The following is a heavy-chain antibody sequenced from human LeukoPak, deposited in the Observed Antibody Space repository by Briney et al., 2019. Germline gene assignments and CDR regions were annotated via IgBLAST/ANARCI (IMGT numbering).Heavy chain of an antibody. Sequence: PSETLSLTCTVSGGSISSYYWSWIRQPPGKGLEWIGYIYYSGSTNYNPSLKSRVTISVDTSKNQFSLKLSSVTAADTAVNYCARADSYGQTIDYWGQGTLVTVSS. CDR2: IYYSGST. V-gene: IGHV4-59*01. D-gene: IGHD5-18*01. CDR3: ARADSYGQTIDY. J-gene: IGHJ4*02. CDR1: GGSISSYY.